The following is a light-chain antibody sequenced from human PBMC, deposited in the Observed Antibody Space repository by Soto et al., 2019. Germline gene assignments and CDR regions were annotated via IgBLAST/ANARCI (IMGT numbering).Light chain of an antibody. Sequence: QSVLTQPPSASGSPGQSVTISCTGTSSDVGGYKYVSWYQQHPGKAPKLMIFEVNKRPSGVPDRFSGSKSGNTASLTVSGLQAEYEADYYCSSYAGINNLGVFGPGTKLTVL. J-gene: IGLJ1*01. CDR3: SSYAGINNLGV. CDR1: SSDVGGYKY. V-gene: IGLV2-8*01. CDR2: EVN.